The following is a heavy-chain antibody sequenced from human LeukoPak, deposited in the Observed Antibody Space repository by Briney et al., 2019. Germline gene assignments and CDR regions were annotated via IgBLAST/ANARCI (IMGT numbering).Heavy chain of an antibody. CDR3: ARAASYYHDSRGYSAFDS. CDR2: IGSTSSTI. V-gene: IGHV3-48*02. J-gene: IGHJ3*02. CDR1: GFTFRSYS. D-gene: IGHD3-22*01. Sequence: GGSLRLSCAASGFTFRSYSMHWVRQAPGKGLEWVSYIGSTSSTIYYADSVKGRFTISRDNAKNSLYLQMNSLRDEDTAVYYCARAASYYHDSRGYSAFDSWGQGTMVTVSA.